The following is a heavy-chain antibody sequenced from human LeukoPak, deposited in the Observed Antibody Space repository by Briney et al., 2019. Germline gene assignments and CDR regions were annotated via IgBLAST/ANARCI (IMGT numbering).Heavy chain of an antibody. D-gene: IGHD6-13*01. CDR3: ARDLFPQQLVPKRDSWFDP. V-gene: IGHV1-69*04. CDR1: GGTFSSYA. J-gene: IGHJ5*02. Sequence: SVKVSCKASGGTFSSYAISWVRQAPGQGLEWMGRIIPILGIANYAQKFQGRVTITADKSTSTAYMELSSLRSEDTAVYYCARDLFPQQLVPKRDSWFDPWGQGTLVTVSS. CDR2: IIPILGIA.